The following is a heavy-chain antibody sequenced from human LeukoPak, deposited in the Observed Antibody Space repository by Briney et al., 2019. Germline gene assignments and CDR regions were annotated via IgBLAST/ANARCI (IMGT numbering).Heavy chain of an antibody. CDR3: AKDGDIVVVPAAMAFDY. D-gene: IGHD2-2*01. Sequence: GGSLRLSCAASGFTFSSYAMSWVRQAPGKGLEWVSAISGSGGSTYYADSVTGRFTISRDNSKNTLYLQMNSLRAEDTAVYYCAKDGDIVVVPAAMAFDYWGQGTLVTVSS. V-gene: IGHV3-23*01. J-gene: IGHJ4*02. CDR1: GFTFSSYA. CDR2: ISGSGGST.